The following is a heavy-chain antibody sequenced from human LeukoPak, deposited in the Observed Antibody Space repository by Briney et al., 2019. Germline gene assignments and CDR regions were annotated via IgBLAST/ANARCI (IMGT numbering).Heavy chain of an antibody. J-gene: IGHJ6*02. CDR1: GGSISSYY. Sequence: SETLSLTCTVSGGSISSYYWSWIRQPPGKGLEWIGYIYYSGSTKYNPSLKSRVTISVDTSKNQFSLKLSSVTAADTAVYYCATTRYSGSYYGYYYYGMDVWGQGTTVTVSS. V-gene: IGHV4-59*01. CDR3: ATTRYSGSYYGYYYYGMDV. D-gene: IGHD1-26*01. CDR2: IYYSGST.